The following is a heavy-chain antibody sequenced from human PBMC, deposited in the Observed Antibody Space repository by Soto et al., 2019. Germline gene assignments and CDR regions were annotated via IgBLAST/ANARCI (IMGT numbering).Heavy chain of an antibody. CDR1: GGSISSGGYY. V-gene: IGHV4-31*03. J-gene: IGHJ6*02. Sequence: QVQLQESGPGLVKPSQTLSLTCTVSGGSISSGGYYWSWIRQHPGKGLEWIGYIYYSGSTYYNPSLKRRVTISVDTSKNHFSLKLSSVTAADTAVYYCARRGYSYGFSLGMDVWGQGTTVTVSS. D-gene: IGHD5-18*01. CDR3: ARRGYSYGFSLGMDV. CDR2: IYYSGST.